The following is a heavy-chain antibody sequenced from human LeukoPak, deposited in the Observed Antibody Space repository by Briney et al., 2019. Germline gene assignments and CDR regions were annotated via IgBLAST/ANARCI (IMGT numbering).Heavy chain of an antibody. V-gene: IGHV3-21*01. Sequence: GGSLRLSCAASGFTFSSYSMNWARQAPGKGLEWVSSISSSSSYIYYADSVKGRFTISRDNAKNSLYLQMNSLRAEDTAVYYCAREDSSILVEETYYMDVWGKGTTVTVSS. CDR2: ISSSSSYI. D-gene: IGHD6-13*01. J-gene: IGHJ6*03. CDR3: AREDSSILVEETYYMDV. CDR1: GFTFSSYS.